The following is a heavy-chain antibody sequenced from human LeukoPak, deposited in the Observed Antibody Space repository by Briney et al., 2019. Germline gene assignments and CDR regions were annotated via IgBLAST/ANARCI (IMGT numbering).Heavy chain of an antibody. J-gene: IGHJ5*02. CDR1: GGTFSSYA. Sequence: SVKVSCKASGGTFSSYAISWVRQAPGQGLEWMGGIIPIFGTANYAQKFQGRVTITADESTSTDYMELSSLRSEDTAVYYCARVGEPKLRFFNRGYWFDPWGQGTLVTVSS. V-gene: IGHV1-69*13. CDR2: IIPIFGTA. CDR3: ARVGEPKLRFFNRGYWFDP. D-gene: IGHD3-3*01.